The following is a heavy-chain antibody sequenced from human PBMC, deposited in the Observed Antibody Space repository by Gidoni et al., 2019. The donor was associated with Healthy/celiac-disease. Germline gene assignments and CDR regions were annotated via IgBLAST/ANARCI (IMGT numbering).Heavy chain of an antibody. Sequence: EVQLVESGGGLIQPGGSLRLSCAASGFTVSSNYMSWVRQAPGKGLEWVSVIYSGGSTYYADSVKGRFTISRDNSKNTLYLQMNSLRAEDTAVYYCAREIGGGGYCSGGSCYSSPSVYWGQGTLVTVSS. CDR3: AREIGGGGYCSGGSCYSSPSVY. CDR1: GFTVSSNY. V-gene: IGHV3-53*01. J-gene: IGHJ4*02. CDR2: IYSGGST. D-gene: IGHD2-15*01.